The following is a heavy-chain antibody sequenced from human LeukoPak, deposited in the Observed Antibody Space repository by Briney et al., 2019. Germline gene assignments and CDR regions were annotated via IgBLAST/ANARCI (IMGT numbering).Heavy chain of an antibody. J-gene: IGHJ6*03. CDR2: ISGSGGST. CDR1: GFTFSSYG. V-gene: IGHV3-23*01. D-gene: IGHD3-10*01. Sequence: GGSLRLSCAASGFTFSSYGMSWVRQAPGKGLEWVSAISGSGGSTYYADSVKGRFTISRDNSKNTLYLQMNSLRAEDTAVYYCAKVEGRMRFGEFYEFRSTLNYYYYMDVWGKGTTVTISS. CDR3: AKVEGRMRFGEFYEFRSTLNYYYYMDV.